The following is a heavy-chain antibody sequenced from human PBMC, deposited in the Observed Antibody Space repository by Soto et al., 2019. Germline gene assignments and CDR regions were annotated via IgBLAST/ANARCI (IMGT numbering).Heavy chain of an antibody. Sequence: SETLSLTCSVSGGSVSYNSYYWGWIRQPPGKGLEWVGGIFYTGTTYYNPSLKDRLSISVDTSKNSFSLNLTPVTAADTAVYFCARLVVVAPVANVWGQGALVTVS. CDR2: IFYTGTT. CDR1: GGSVSYNSYY. CDR3: ARLVVVAPVANV. D-gene: IGHD2-21*01. V-gene: IGHV4-39*01. J-gene: IGHJ4*02.